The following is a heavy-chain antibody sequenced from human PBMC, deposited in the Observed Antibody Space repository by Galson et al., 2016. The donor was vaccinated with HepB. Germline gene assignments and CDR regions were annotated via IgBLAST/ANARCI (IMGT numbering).Heavy chain of an antibody. CDR3: ASYYDNDYWYFDL. CDR2: IYHNGTT. V-gene: IGHV4-4*02. Sequence: SETLSLTCAVSGGSISRSNWRSWVRQIPGKGLEWIGQIYHNGTTNYNPSLKSRVTISVDKSNNQFSLNLRSVTAADTAVYYCASYYDNDYWYFDLWGRGTLVTVSS. CDR1: GGSISRSNW. D-gene: IGHD3-22*01. J-gene: IGHJ2*01.